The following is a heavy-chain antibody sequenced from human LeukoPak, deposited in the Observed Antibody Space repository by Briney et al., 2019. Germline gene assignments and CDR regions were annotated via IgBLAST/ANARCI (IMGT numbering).Heavy chain of an antibody. V-gene: IGHV4-59*08. J-gene: IGHJ4*02. Sequence: SETLSLTCTVSGGSISSYYWSWIRQPPGKGLEWIGYIYYSGSTNYNPSLKSRVTISVDTSKNQFSLKLSSVTAADTAVYYCATAPYSRGWALFDYWGQGTLVTVSS. CDR1: GGSISSYY. CDR3: ATAPYSRGWALFDY. D-gene: IGHD6-19*01. CDR2: IYYSGST.